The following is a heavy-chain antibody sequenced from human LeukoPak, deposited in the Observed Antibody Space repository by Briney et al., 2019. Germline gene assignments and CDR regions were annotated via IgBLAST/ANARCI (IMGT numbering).Heavy chain of an antibody. CDR2: LYSGTT. CDR1: GFTVSTTY. Sequence: GGSLRLSCAASGFTVSTTYMSWVRQAPGKGLEWVSVLYSGTTYYADSVKGRFTISRDISQNTLYLQMNSLRAEDTAVYYCAKGLNDAFDIWGQGTMVTVSS. J-gene: IGHJ3*02. CDR3: AKGLNDAFDI. V-gene: IGHV3-53*01.